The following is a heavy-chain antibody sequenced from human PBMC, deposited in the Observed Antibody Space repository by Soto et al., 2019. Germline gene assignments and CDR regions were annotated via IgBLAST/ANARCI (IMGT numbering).Heavy chain of an antibody. CDR1: GYTLTELS. CDR2: FDPEDGET. D-gene: IGHD3-10*01. V-gene: IGHV1-24*01. J-gene: IGHJ6*02. CDR3: ARDNHPTTNMVRGVIIRYGMDV. Sequence: ASVKVSCKVSGYTLTELSMHWVRQAPGKGLEWMGGFDPEDGETIYAQKFQGRVTMTEDTSTDTAYMKLSSVTAADTAVYYCARDNHPTTNMVRGVIIRYGMDVWGQGTTVTISS.